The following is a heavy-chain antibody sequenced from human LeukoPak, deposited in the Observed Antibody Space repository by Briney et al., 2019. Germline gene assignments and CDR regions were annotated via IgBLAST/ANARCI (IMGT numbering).Heavy chain of an antibody. CDR2: ISSSGSTI. V-gene: IGHV3-11*01. CDR3: ARDAYGSGSYSPTFYYYYGMDV. J-gene: IGHJ6*02. CDR1: GFTSSDYY. Sequence: GGSLRLSCAASGFTSSDYYMSWIRQAPGKGLEWVSYISSSGSTIYYADSVKGRFTISRDNAKNSLYLQMNSLRAEDTAVYYCARDAYGSGSYSPTFYYYYGMDVWGQGTTVTVSS. D-gene: IGHD3-10*01.